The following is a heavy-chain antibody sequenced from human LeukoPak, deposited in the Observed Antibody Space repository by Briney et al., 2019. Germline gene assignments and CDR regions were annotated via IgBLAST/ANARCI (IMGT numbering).Heavy chain of an antibody. CDR2: ISSSGSTI. J-gene: IGHJ6*02. V-gene: IGHV3-48*03. Sequence: GGSLRLSCAASGFTFSSYEMNWVRQAPGKGLEWVSCISSSGSTIYYADSVKGRFTISRDNAKNSLYLQMNSLRAEDTAVYYCARDNKQWLVLGNYYYYGLDVWGQGTTVTVSS. CDR1: GFTFSSYE. D-gene: IGHD6-19*01. CDR3: ARDNKQWLVLGNYYYYGLDV.